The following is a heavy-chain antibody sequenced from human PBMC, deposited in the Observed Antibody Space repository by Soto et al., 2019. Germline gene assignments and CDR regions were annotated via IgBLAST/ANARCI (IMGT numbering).Heavy chain of an antibody. CDR2: IYHSGST. Sequence: TLSLNCAVSGGSISSGGYSWSWIRQPPGKGLEWIGYIYHSGSTYYNPSLKSRVTISVDRSKNQFSLKLSSVTAADTAVYYCARGYTQHYFDYWGQGTLVTVSS. D-gene: IGHD1-26*01. CDR1: GGSISSGGYS. V-gene: IGHV4-30-2*01. CDR3: ARGYTQHYFDY. J-gene: IGHJ4*02.